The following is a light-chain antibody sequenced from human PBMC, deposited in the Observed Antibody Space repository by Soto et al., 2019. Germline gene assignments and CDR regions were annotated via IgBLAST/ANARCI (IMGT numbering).Light chain of an antibody. CDR1: QGVSSSY. Sequence: VLGRCPSTLSLSPGETATLSCRASQGVSSSYLTWYQQKPGQAPRLLIYGASSRATGISDRFSGSTSGTDFTLTISRLDPEDYAVYYCQLYYSSVFTFGQGTRLEI. CDR2: GAS. V-gene: IGKV3-20*01. CDR3: QLYYSSVFT. J-gene: IGKJ5*01.